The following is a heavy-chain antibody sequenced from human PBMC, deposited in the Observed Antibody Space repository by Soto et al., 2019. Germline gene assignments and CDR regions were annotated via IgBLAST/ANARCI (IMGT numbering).Heavy chain of an antibody. D-gene: IGHD4-17*01. Sequence: QVQLVQSGAEVKKPGSSVKVSCKASGGTFSSYAISWVRQAPGQGLEWLGGIIPIFGTANYAQKFQGRVTITADKSTSTAYMELSSLRSEDTAVYYCAGWITTVTTTPSFDYWGQGTLVTVSS. CDR2: IIPIFGTA. CDR1: GGTFSSYA. CDR3: AGWITTVTTTPSFDY. J-gene: IGHJ4*02. V-gene: IGHV1-69*06.